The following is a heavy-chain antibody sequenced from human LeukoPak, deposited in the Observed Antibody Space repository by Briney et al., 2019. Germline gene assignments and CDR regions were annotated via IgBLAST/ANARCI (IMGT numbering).Heavy chain of an antibody. Sequence: GGSLRLSCAASGFTFSSYAMHWVRQAPGKGLEWVAVISYDGSNKYYADSVKGRFTISRDNSKNTLYLQMNSLRAEDTAVYYCAKAENILLAFDIWGQGTMVTVSS. CDR3: AKAENILLAFDI. CDR2: ISYDGSNK. D-gene: IGHD2/OR15-2a*01. V-gene: IGHV3-30*04. J-gene: IGHJ3*02. CDR1: GFTFSSYA.